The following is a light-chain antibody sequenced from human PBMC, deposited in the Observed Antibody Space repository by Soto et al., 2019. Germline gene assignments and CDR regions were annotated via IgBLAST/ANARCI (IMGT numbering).Light chain of an antibody. J-gene: IGKJ1*01. Sequence: EIVLTHSPGTLSLSPGERATLSCRASQSISSSYLAWYQQKPGQAPRLLIYGASSRATGIPDRFSGSGSGTDFTLTISRLEPEDFAVYYCQQYGRTFGQGTGGYQ. V-gene: IGKV3-20*01. CDR3: QQYGRT. CDR2: GAS. CDR1: QSISSSY.